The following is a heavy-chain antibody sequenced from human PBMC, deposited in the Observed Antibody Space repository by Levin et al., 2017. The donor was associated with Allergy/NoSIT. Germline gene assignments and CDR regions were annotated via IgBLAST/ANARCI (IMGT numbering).Heavy chain of an antibody. Sequence: SETLSLTCAISGDSVSSNSAAWNWIRQSPSRGLEWLGRTYYRSKWYNEYALFVRGRITINPDTSKNQLSLHLNSVTPEDTAVYYCAREYSAGWYSWGQGTLVTVSS. J-gene: IGHJ4*02. CDR1: GDSVSSNSAA. V-gene: IGHV6-1*01. CDR3: AREYSAGWYS. D-gene: IGHD6-19*01. CDR2: TYYRSKWYN.